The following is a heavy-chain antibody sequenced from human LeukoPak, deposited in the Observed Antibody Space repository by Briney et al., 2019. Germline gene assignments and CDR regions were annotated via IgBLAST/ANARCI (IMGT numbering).Heavy chain of an antibody. Sequence: SETLSLTCAVYGGSFSGYYWSWIRQPPGKGLEWIGEINHSGSTNYNPSLKSRVTISVDTSKNQFSLKLSSVTAADTAVYYCAILAARRNYYYYMDVWGKGTTVTVSS. CDR3: AILAARRNYYYYMDV. CDR2: INHSGST. J-gene: IGHJ6*03. V-gene: IGHV4-34*01. CDR1: GGSFSGYY. D-gene: IGHD6-6*01.